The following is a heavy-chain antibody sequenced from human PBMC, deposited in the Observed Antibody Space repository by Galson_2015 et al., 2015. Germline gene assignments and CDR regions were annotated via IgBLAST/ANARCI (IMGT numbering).Heavy chain of an antibody. J-gene: IGHJ3*02. D-gene: IGHD2-2*01. CDR2: IIPILGIA. CDR3: ARKGSSTSWTDAFDI. Sequence: SVKVSCKASGGTFSSYAISWVRQAPGQGLEWMGRIIPILGIANYAQKFQGRVTITADKSTSTAYMELSSLRSEDTAVYYCARKGSSTSWTDAFDIWGQGTMVTVSS. CDR1: GGTFSSYA. V-gene: IGHV1-69*04.